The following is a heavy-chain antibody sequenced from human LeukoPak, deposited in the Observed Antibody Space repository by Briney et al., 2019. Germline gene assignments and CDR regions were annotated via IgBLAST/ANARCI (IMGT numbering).Heavy chain of an antibody. CDR2: IYYSGNS. Sequence: SETLSLTCSVSGGSVSSGSYYWSWIRQPPGKGLEWIGYIYYSGNSNDNPYLKSRVTISVDTSKNQFSLKLSSVTAADTAVYYCARARHPNWFDPWGQGTLVTVSS. J-gene: IGHJ5*02. CDR1: GGSVSSGSYY. V-gene: IGHV4-61*01. CDR3: ARARHPNWFDP.